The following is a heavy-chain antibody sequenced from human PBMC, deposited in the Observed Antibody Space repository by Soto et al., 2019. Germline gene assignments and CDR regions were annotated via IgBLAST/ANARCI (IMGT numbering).Heavy chain of an antibody. J-gene: IGHJ3*02. V-gene: IGHV1-18*01. CDR3: ARDPGYSTTWHQAFDI. CDR1: GYTFTSYG. CDR2: ISTYNGNT. Sequence: QVQLVQSGAEVKKPGASVKVSCRASGYTFTSYGISWVRQAPGHGPEWMGRISTYNGNTNYVQKLQGRVTMTTDTSSSTAYLELRSLRYDDTAVYYCARDPGYSTTWHQAFDIWGQGTMVTVSS. D-gene: IGHD6-13*01.